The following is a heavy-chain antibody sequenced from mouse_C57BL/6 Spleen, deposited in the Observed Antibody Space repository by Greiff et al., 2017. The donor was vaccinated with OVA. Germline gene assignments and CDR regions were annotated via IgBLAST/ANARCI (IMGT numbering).Heavy chain of an antibody. D-gene: IGHD1-1*01. CDR3: ARSGSITTVVADY. V-gene: IGHV1-69*01. CDR2: IDPSDSYT. CDR1: GYTFTSYW. J-gene: IGHJ2*01. Sequence: QVQLKQPGAELVMPGASVKLSCKASGYTFTSYWMHWVKQRPGQGLEWIGEIDPSDSYTNYNQKFKGKSTLTVDKSSSTAYMQLSSLTSEDSADYDCARSGSITTVVADYWGQGTTLTVSS.